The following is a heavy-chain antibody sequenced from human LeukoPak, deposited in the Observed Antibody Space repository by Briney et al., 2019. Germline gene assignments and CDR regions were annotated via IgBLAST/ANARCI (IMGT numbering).Heavy chain of an antibody. V-gene: IGHV4-59*08. CDR3: ARGVGATNEGIYYFDY. Sequence: SETLSLTCTVSGGSISSYYWSWIRQPPGKGLEWIGYIYYSGSTNYNPSLKSRVTISVDTSKNQFSLKLSSVTAADTAVYYCARGVGATNEGIYYFDYWGQGTLVTVSS. J-gene: IGHJ4*02. D-gene: IGHD1-26*01. CDR2: IYYSGST. CDR1: GGSISSYY.